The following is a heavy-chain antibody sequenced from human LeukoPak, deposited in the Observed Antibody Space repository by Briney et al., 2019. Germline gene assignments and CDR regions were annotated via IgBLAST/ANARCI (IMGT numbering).Heavy chain of an antibody. J-gene: IGHJ3*02. Sequence: PGGSLRLSCAASGFTFSSYAMHWVRQAPGKGLEWVSGISWNSGSIGYADSVKGRFTISRDNAKNSLYLQMNSLRAEDTALYYCAKDRGRGDFHAFDIWGQGTMVTVSS. CDR3: AKDRGRGDFHAFDI. CDR2: ISWNSGSI. CDR1: GFTFSSYA. V-gene: IGHV3-9*01. D-gene: IGHD2-21*02.